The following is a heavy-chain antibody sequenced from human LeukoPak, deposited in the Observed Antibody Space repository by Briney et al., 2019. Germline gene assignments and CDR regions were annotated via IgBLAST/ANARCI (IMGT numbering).Heavy chain of an antibody. D-gene: IGHD3-10*01. CDR1: GFTFSSYG. CDR3: VRDTDVSLWFGPNNWFDP. CDR2: IWYDGSNK. V-gene: IGHV3-33*01. Sequence: GRSLRLSCAASGFTFSSYGMHWVRQAPGKGLEWVAVIWYDGSNKYYADSVKGRFTISRDNSKNTLYLQMNSLRAEDTAVYYCVRDTDVSLWFGPNNWFDPWGQGTLVTVSS. J-gene: IGHJ5*02.